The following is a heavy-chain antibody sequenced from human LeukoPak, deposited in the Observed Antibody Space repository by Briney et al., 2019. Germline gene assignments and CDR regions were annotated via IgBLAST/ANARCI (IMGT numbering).Heavy chain of an antibody. Sequence: GGSLRLSCEASGFIFSSYVMGWVRQATGKGLEWVSAIGTAGDTYYPGSVKGRFTISRENAKNSLYLQMNSLRAGDTAVYYCARGRSPLDYWGQGTLVTVSS. CDR2: IGTAGDT. D-gene: IGHD2-15*01. CDR3: ARGRSPLDY. CDR1: GFIFSSYV. V-gene: IGHV3-13*01. J-gene: IGHJ4*02.